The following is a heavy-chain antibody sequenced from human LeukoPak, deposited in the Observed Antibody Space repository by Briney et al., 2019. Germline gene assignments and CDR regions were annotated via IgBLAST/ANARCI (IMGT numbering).Heavy chain of an antibody. D-gene: IGHD1-26*01. V-gene: IGHV4-34*01. Sequence: PSETLSLTCAVYGGSFSGYYWSWIRQPPGKGLEWIGEINHSGSTNYNPSLKSRVTISVDTSQNQFSLNRGSVTPADRAVYYWGIRPTPTSTIPRFDYWGQGTLVTVSS. J-gene: IGHJ4*02. CDR1: GGSFSGYY. CDR2: INHSGST. CDR3: GIRPTPTSTIPRFDY.